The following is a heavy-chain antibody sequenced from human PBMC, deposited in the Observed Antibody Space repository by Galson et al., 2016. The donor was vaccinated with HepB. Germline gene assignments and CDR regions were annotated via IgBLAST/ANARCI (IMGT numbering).Heavy chain of an antibody. J-gene: IGHJ4*02. CDR3: ARGDDILTGTYYFDY. CDR2: IYYSGST. CDR1: GGSISSGDYY. V-gene: IGHV4-30-4*01. D-gene: IGHD3-9*01. Sequence: TLSLTCTVSGGSISSGDYYWSWIRQPPGKGLGWIGYIYYSGSTYYNPSLKSRFTISVDTSKNQFSLKLSSVTAADTAVYYCARGDDILTGTYYFDYWGQGTLVTVSS.